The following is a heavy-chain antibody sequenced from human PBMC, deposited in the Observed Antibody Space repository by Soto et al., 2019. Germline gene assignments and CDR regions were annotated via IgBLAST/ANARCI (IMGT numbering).Heavy chain of an antibody. V-gene: IGHV4-59*08. Sequence: PSETLSLTCTVSGGSISSYYWSWIRQPPGKGLEWIGYIYYSGSTNYNPSLKSRVTISVDTSKNQFSLKLSSVTAADTAVYYCARQNYGSGSFPISPGDAFDIWGQGTMVTVSS. J-gene: IGHJ3*02. CDR3: ARQNYGSGSFPISPGDAFDI. CDR2: IYYSGST. D-gene: IGHD3-10*01. CDR1: GGSISSYY.